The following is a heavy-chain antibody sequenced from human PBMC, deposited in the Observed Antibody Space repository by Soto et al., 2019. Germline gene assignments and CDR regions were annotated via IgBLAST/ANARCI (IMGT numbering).Heavy chain of an antibody. CDR1: GGSISSSNW. CDR3: ARGKLTVTTTNFFDY. D-gene: IGHD4-17*01. Sequence: SETLSLTCAVSGGSISSSNWWSWVRQPPGKGLEWIGEIYHSGSTNYNPSLKSRVTISVDKSKNQFSLKLSSVTAADTAVYYCARGKLTVTTTNFFDYWGQGTLVTVSS. CDR2: IYHSGST. V-gene: IGHV4-4*02. J-gene: IGHJ4*02.